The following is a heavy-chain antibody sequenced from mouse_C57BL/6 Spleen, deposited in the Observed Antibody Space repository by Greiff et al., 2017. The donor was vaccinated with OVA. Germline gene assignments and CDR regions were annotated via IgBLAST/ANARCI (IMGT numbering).Heavy chain of an antibody. D-gene: IGHD1-1*01. Sequence: QVQLQQPGAELVKPGASVKLSCKASGYTFPSYWMHWVKQRPGQGLEWIGMIHPNSGSTNYNEKFKSKATLTVDKSSSTAYMQLSSLTSEDSAVYYCARMRTTVVNYFDYWGQGTTLTVSS. CDR3: ARMRTTVVNYFDY. V-gene: IGHV1-64*01. J-gene: IGHJ2*01. CDR2: IHPNSGST. CDR1: GYTFPSYW.